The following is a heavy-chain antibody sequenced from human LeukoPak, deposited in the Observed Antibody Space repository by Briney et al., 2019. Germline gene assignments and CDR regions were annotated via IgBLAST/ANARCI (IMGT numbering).Heavy chain of an antibody. Sequence: SETLSLTCTVSGDSMNNYFWTWIRQPPGKGLESIGYMYYSETANYNPSLRDRVTISMDTSKNQFSLSLTAVTAADAAVYYCARFPGGAAYRHYYYMDVWGKGTTVTVSS. CDR2: MYYSETA. V-gene: IGHV4-59*01. J-gene: IGHJ6*03. CDR1: GDSMNNYF. CDR3: ARFPGGAAYRHYYYMDV. D-gene: IGHD2-15*01.